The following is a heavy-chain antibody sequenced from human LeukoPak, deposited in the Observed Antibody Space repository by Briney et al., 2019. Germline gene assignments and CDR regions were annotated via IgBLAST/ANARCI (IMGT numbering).Heavy chain of an antibody. CDR1: GFTFSNYW. J-gene: IGHJ6*03. CDR3: ARNRYMDV. V-gene: IGHV3-7*01. D-gene: IGHD1-14*01. CDR2: IKQDGSEK. Sequence: GGSLRLSCAASGFTFSNYWMNWVRQAPGKGLEWVANIKQDGSEKYYVDSVKGRFTISRDNAKNSLYLQMNSLRVEDTAVYYCARNRYMDVWGKGTTVIVSS.